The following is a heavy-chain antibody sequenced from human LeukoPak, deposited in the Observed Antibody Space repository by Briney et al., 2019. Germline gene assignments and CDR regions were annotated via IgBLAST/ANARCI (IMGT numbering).Heavy chain of an antibody. J-gene: IGHJ5*02. CDR2: ITSTGDHI. CDR1: GFTFSAYS. D-gene: IGHD1-26*01. Sequence: GGSLRLSCAASGFTFSAYSMNWVRQGPGRGLEWISLITSTGDHIYYAGSVKGRFTVSRDNAKNSLYLQMNSLRDEDTAVYYCARSLSGSYYTLFDPWGQGTLVTVSS. CDR3: ARSLSGSYYTLFDP. V-gene: IGHV3-21*01.